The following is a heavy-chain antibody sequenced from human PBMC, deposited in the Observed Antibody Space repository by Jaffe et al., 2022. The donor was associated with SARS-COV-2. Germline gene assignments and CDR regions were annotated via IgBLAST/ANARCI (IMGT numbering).Heavy chain of an antibody. Sequence: QVQLQESGPGLVKPPQTLSLTCSVSGGSVNSGAYYGSWIRQHPGKGLEWIGNIYYSGSTYYNPSLKSRVTISVDTSKNQFSLKLSSVTAADTAIYYCARWRRDGYNYFDYWGQGTLVTVSS. CDR1: GGSVNSGAYY. CDR3: ARWRRDGYNYFDY. D-gene: IGHD5-12*01. V-gene: IGHV4-31*03. CDR2: IYYSGST. J-gene: IGHJ4*02.